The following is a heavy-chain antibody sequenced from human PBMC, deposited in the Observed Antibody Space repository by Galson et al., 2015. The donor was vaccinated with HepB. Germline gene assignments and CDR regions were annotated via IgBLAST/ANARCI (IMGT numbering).Heavy chain of an antibody. Sequence: SLRLSCAASGFTFSDYYMSWIRQAPGKGLDWVSSISSGGTTIYYADSVKGRFTISRDNAKNSLYLQMNSLRAGDTAVYYRARATLGWFDPWGQGTLVTVSS. CDR1: GFTFSDYY. CDR3: ARATLGWFDP. V-gene: IGHV3-11*01. CDR2: ISSGGTTI. D-gene: IGHD2/OR15-2a*01. J-gene: IGHJ5*02.